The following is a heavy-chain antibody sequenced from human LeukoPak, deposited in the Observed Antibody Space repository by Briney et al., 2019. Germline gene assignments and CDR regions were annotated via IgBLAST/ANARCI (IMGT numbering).Heavy chain of an antibody. Sequence: PSETLSLTCTVSDDSISSSNHYWGWIRQPPGKGLEWIGTIYYTGSTYYNPSLKSRLTISVDTSKNQFSLRLSSVTAADTAVYYCARLRFFGYSPIDYWGQGTLVTVSS. CDR2: IYYTGST. CDR1: DDSISSSNHY. J-gene: IGHJ4*02. V-gene: IGHV4-39*07. D-gene: IGHD3-3*01. CDR3: ARLRFFGYSPIDY.